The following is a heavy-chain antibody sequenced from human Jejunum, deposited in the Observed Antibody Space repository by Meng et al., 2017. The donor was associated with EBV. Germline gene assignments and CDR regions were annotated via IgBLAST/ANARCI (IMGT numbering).Heavy chain of an antibody. CDR2: VNHNSGNT. V-gene: IGHV1-8*01. CDR1: GYTITSYY. D-gene: IGHD3-10*01. J-gene: IGHJ5*02. Sequence: VQLGESGAGLRKPSASLTVTCKASGYTITSYYCNWVRQATGQGLEWMGWVNHNSGNTGYAQKFQRRVTMTRNTSISTAYMELSSLRSEDTAVYYCARGAGYGSALPWGQGALVTVSS. CDR3: ARGAGYGSALP.